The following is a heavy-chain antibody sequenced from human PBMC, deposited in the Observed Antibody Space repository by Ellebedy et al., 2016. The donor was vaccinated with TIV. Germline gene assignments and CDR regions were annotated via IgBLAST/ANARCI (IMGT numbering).Heavy chain of an antibody. D-gene: IGHD1-26*01. Sequence: ASVKVSCXASGYTFTNYALHWVRQAPGQRLEWMGWINVGNGNAKYSQKFQGRVTISRDTSANTAYLELSSLTSDDTAVYYCASGPNSYSGATVYWGQGTLVTVSS. CDR1: GYTFTNYA. CDR3: ASGPNSYSGATVY. J-gene: IGHJ4*02. CDR2: INVGNGNA. V-gene: IGHV1-3*01.